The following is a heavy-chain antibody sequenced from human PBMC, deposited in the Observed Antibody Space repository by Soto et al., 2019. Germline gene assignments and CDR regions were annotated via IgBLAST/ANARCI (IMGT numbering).Heavy chain of an antibody. CDR3: AKWAGITIFGMDSSAFDI. CDR1: GFTFSSYA. D-gene: IGHD3-3*01. V-gene: IGHV3-23*01. Sequence: GGSLRLSCAASGFTFSSYAMSWVRQAPGKGLEWVSAISGSGGSTYYADSVKGRFTISRDNSKNTLYLQMNSLRAEDTAVYYCAKWAGITIFGMDSSAFDIWGQGTMVTVSS. J-gene: IGHJ3*02. CDR2: ISGSGGST.